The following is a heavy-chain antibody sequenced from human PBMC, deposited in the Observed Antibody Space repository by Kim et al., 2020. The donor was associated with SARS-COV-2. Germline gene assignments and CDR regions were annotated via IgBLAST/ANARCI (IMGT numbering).Heavy chain of an antibody. Sequence: YNPSLKSRVTISVDKSKNQFSLKLSSVTAADTAVYYCASGYSYGYRPFDYWGQGILVTVSS. D-gene: IGHD5-18*01. CDR3: ASGYSYGYRPFDY. V-gene: IGHV4-34*01. J-gene: IGHJ4*02.